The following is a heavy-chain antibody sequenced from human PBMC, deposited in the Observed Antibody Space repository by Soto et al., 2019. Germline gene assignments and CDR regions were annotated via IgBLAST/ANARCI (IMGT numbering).Heavy chain of an antibody. CDR1: CGAFSGYY. J-gene: IGHJ6*02. CDR3: ARRGGQLRLLRLLAWLATDFGMAV. Sequence: SETLSLTCAVYCGAFSGYYWSWIRQPPGKGLEWIGEIKRSGSTNYNPSLKSRVTISVDTSKNQFSLKLSSVTAADTAVYYCARRGGQLRLLRLLAWLATDFGMAVRGQGTTVTVSS. D-gene: IGHD3-3*01. V-gene: IGHV4-34*01. CDR2: IKRSGST.